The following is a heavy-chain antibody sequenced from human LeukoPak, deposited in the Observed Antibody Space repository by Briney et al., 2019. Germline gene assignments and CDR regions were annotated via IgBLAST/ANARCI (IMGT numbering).Heavy chain of an antibody. CDR3: ARPGHIVVVTGAFDI. V-gene: IGHV5-51*01. CDR1: GYSFTSYW. D-gene: IGHD2-21*02. Sequence: GESLKISCKGSGYSFTSYWIGWVRQIPGKGLEWMGIIYPGDSDTRYSPSFQGQVTISADKSISTAYLQWSSLKASDTAMYYCARPGHIVVVTGAFDIWGQGTMVTVSS. CDR2: IYPGDSDT. J-gene: IGHJ3*02.